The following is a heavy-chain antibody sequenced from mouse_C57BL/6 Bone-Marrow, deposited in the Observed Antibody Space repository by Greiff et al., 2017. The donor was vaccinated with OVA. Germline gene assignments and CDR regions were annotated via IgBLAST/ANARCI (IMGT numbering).Heavy chain of an antibody. CDR1: GYTFTSYW. V-gene: IGHV1-64*01. D-gene: IGHD2-12*01. Sequence: QVQLQQPGAELVKPGASVKLSCKASGYTFTSYWMHWVQQWPGQGLEWIGMIHPNRGSTNYNEKFKSKATLTVDKSSSPAYMQLSSMTSEDSAVDYCARGNYSHWGFDYWGQGTTLTVSS. J-gene: IGHJ2*01. CDR2: IHPNRGST. CDR3: ARGNYSHWGFDY.